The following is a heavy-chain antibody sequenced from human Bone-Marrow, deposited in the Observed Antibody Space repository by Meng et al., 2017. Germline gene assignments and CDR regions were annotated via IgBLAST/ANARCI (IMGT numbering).Heavy chain of an antibody. Sequence: QVQLGQSGGEVEKPGASGQVSCKASGYTFTGYYMHWVRQAPGQGLEWMGRINPNSGGTNYAQKFQGRVTMTRDTSISTAYMELSRLRSDDTAVYYCANWNDGLLNYWGQGTLVTVSS. J-gene: IGHJ4*02. CDR1: GYTFTGYY. D-gene: IGHD1-1*01. V-gene: IGHV1-2*06. CDR2: INPNSGGT. CDR3: ANWNDGLLNY.